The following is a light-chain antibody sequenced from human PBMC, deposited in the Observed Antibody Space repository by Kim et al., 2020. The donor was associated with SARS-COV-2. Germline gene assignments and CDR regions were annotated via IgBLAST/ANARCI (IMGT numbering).Light chain of an antibody. CDR2: GKN. J-gene: IGLJ2*01. V-gene: IGLV3-19*01. CDR1: SLRSYY. CDR3: NSRGSNDNVL. Sequence: SSELTQDPAVSVALGQTVRITCQGDSLRSYYATWYQQKPGQAPIVVIYGKNNRPSGIPARFSGSSSGDTASLTITGTQAGDEADYYCNSRGSNDNVLFGGGTQLTVL.